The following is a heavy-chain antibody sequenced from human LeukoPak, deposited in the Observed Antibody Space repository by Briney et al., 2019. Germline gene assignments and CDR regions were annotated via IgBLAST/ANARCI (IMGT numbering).Heavy chain of an antibody. V-gene: IGHV3-73*01. J-gene: IGHJ4*02. CDR3: AGNYDSWTGLNY. Sequence: GGSLKLSCAASGFTFSGSAMHWFCQASGKGLEWVGHIGNKASNYATDYAPSLKGRFTISRDDSKDTAYLQVNSLKPEDTAVYYCAGNYDSWTGLNYWGLGTLVTVSS. CDR1: GFTFSGSA. CDR2: IGNKASNYAT. D-gene: IGHD3-3*01.